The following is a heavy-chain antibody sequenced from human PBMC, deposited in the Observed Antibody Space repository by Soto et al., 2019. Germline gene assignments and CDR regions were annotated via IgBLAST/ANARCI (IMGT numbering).Heavy chain of an antibody. V-gene: IGHV1-18*04. D-gene: IGHD1-1*01. Sequence: QVQLVQSGAEVKNPGASVKVSCTASGYTFTNYGITWVRQAPGQGLEWMGWINPYDGNTNYAQKFQGRDTMTTDTSTSTAYMEVKSLTSNDTAIYYCATPTTGDYWGQGTLVTVSS. CDR3: ATPTTGDY. CDR1: GYTFTNYG. J-gene: IGHJ4*02. CDR2: INPYDGNT.